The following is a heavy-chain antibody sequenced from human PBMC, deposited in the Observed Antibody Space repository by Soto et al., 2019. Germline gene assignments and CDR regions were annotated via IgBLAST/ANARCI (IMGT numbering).Heavy chain of an antibody. J-gene: IGHJ6*02. Sequence: QVQLEQSAPEVKKPGASVKVSCKASGYTFTTYGISWVRQAPGEGLEWLGWINTHNGNTNYAQNPQGRVFXTXXXSXXTAYMELRSRRSDDTAIYYCTREGSAPYYYYGMDAWGQGTTVTVSS. CDR2: INTHNGNT. CDR1: GYTFTTYG. V-gene: IGHV1-18*01. D-gene: IGHD3-10*01. CDR3: TREGSAPYYYYGMDA.